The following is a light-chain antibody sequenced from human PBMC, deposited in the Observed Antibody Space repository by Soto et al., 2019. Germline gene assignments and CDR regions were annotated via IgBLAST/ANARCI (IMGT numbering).Light chain of an antibody. CDR3: QKYHEWHPLT. J-gene: IGKJ4*01. CDR2: GAS. V-gene: IGKV3-15*01. Sequence: ILMTQSPATLSASPGERATLSCRASRSISNNVAWYQHKPGQAPKLLLYGASTRATGIPARFSASGSGTEFTITISRLQSEDFAVYFCQKYHEWHPLTFGGGSKVEF. CDR1: RSISNN.